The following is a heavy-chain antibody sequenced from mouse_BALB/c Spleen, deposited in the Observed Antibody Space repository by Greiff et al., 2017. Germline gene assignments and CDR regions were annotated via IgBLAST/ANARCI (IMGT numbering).Heavy chain of an antibody. D-gene: IGHD1-1*01. J-gene: IGHJ4*01. CDR3: AKNSPSTVVAPYYYAMDY. V-gene: IGHV2-5-1*01. CDR1: GFSLTSYG. CDR2: IWRGGST. Sequence: VHLVESGPSLVQASQSLSITCTVSGFSLTSYGVHWVRQSPGKGLEWLGVIWRGGSTDYNAAFMSRLSITKDNSKSQVFFKMNSLQADDTAIYYCAKNSPSTVVAPYYYAMDYWGQGTSVTVSS.